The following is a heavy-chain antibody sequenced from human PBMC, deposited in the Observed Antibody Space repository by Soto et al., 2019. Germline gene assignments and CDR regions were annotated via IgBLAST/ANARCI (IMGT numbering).Heavy chain of an antibody. CDR3: AKDPPGKVGRFDY. CDR2: ISYDGSNK. CDR1: GFTFSSYG. D-gene: IGHD1-26*01. Sequence: QVQLVESGGGVVQPGRSLRLSCAASGFTFSSYGMHWVRQAPGKGLEWVAVISYDGSNKYYADSVKGRFTISRDNSKNTLYLQMNSLRAEDTAVYYCAKDPPGKVGRFDYWGQGTLVTVSS. V-gene: IGHV3-30*18. J-gene: IGHJ4*02.